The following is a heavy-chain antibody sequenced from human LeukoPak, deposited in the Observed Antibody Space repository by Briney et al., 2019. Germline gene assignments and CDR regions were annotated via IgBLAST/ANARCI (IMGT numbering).Heavy chain of an antibody. CDR3: ARELGRTFYQDY. V-gene: IGHV1-2*02. Sequence: GASVKVSCKASGYTFTGYYMHWVRQAPGQGLEWMGWINPNSGGTKYAQKFQGRVTMTRDTSINTAYMELSRLKSDDTAVYYCARELGRTFYQDYWGQGTLVTVSS. J-gene: IGHJ4*02. D-gene: IGHD2-15*01. CDR2: INPNSGGT. CDR1: GYTFTGYY.